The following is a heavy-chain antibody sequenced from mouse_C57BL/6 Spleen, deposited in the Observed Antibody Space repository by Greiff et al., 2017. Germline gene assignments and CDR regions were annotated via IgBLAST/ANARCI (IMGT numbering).Heavy chain of an antibody. CDR3: AREGGLLLRPAGFAY. D-gene: IGHD1-1*01. CDR1: GYTFTDYY. J-gene: IGHJ3*01. V-gene: IGHV1-19*01. CDR2: INPYNGGT. Sequence: EVQLQQSGPVLVKPGASVKMSCKASGYTFTDYYMNWVKQSHGKSLEWIGVINPYNGGTSYNQKFKGKATLTVDKSSSTAYMELNSLTSEDYAVYYCAREGGLLLRPAGFAYWGQGTLVTVSA.